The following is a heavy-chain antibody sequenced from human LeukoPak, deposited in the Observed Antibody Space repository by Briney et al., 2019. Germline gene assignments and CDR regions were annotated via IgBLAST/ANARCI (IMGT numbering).Heavy chain of an antibody. J-gene: IGHJ4*02. CDR1: GGSISSSSYY. V-gene: IGHV4-39*07. CDR3: ARPGRRQLVNFDY. Sequence: SETLSLTCTVSGGSISSSSYYWGWIRQPPGKGLEWIGYIYHSGSTYYNPSLKSRVTISVDTSKNQFSLKLSSVTAADTAVYYCARPGRRQLVNFDYWGQGTLVTVSS. D-gene: IGHD6-6*01. CDR2: IYHSGST.